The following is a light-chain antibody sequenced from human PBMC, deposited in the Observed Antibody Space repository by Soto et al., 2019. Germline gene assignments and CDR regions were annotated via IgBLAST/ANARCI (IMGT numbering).Light chain of an antibody. V-gene: IGKV1-5*03. CDR3: QEYNFYST. J-gene: IGKJ4*01. CDR2: KAS. CDR1: QSISDW. Sequence: DIQMTQSPSTLSASVGDRVTITCRASQSISDWLPWYQQKPGKAPKLLIYKASSLESGVPSRFSGSGSGAEFTLTISSLQPDDFATYYCQEYNFYSTFGGGTKVEVK.